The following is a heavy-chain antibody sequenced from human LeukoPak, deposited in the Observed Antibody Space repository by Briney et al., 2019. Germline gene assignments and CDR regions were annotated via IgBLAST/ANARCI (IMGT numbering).Heavy chain of an antibody. CDR1: GYTFTGYY. J-gene: IGHJ3*02. V-gene: IGHV1-2*04. CDR2: INPNSGGT. D-gene: IGHD3-10*01. Sequence: ASVKVSCKASGYTFTGYYMHWVRQAPGQGLEWMGWINPNSGGTNYAQKLQGWVTMTRDTSISTAYMELSRLRSDDTAVYYCARGRLMVRGVIGYFDIWGQGTMVTVSS. CDR3: ARGRLMVRGVIGYFDI.